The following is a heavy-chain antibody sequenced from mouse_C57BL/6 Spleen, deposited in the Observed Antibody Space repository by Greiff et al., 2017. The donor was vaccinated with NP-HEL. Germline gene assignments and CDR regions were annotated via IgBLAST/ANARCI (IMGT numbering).Heavy chain of an antibody. D-gene: IGHD4-1*01. Sequence: VQLQQSGPGMVKPSQSLSLTCTVTGYSITSGYDWHWIRHFPGNKLEWMGYISYSGSTNYNPSLKSRISITHDTSKNHFFLKLNSVTTEDTATYYCARGLTGTGFAYWGQGTLVTVSA. V-gene: IGHV3-1*01. CDR1: GYSITSGYD. CDR2: ISYSGST. CDR3: ARGLTGTGFAY. J-gene: IGHJ3*01.